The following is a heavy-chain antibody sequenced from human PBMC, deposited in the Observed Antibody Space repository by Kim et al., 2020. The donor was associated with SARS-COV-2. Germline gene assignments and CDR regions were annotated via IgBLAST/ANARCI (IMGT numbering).Heavy chain of an antibody. CDR1: GGSISSYY. J-gene: IGHJ6*02. CDR2: IYYSGST. CDR3: ARDRGGVAVAGYYYYGMDV. Sequence: SETLSLTCTVSGGSISSYYWSWIRQPPGKGLEWIGYIYYSGSTNYNPSLKSRVTISVDTSKNQFSLKLSSVTAADTAVYYCARDRGGVAVAGYYYYGMDVWGQGTTVTVSS. V-gene: IGHV4-59*13. D-gene: IGHD6-19*01.